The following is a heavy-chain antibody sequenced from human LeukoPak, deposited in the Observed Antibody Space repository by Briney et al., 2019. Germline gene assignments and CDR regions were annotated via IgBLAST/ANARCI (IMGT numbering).Heavy chain of an antibody. J-gene: IGHJ3*02. V-gene: IGHV1-18*01. D-gene: IGHD3-9*01. Sequence: ASVKVSCKASGYTFTSYGISWVRQAPGQGLEWMGWSSAYNGNTNYAQKLQGRVTMTTDTSTSTAYMELRSLRSDDTAVYYCARDQGSYYDILTGYRDHAFDIWGQGTMVTVSS. CDR1: GYTFTSYG. CDR2: SSAYNGNT. CDR3: ARDQGSYYDILTGYRDHAFDI.